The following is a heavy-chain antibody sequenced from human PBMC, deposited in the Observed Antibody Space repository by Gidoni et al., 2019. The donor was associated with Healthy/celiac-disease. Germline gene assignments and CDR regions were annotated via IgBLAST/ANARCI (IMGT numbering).Heavy chain of an antibody. CDR3: ARDSSGYDPYYFDY. Sequence: QVQRVASGGGGAHPGRSLRLSCAPSGFTFSSYGMHWVRQAPGKVLEWLAVIWYDGSNKYYADSVKSRFTISRDNSKHALYLQMNSLRAEDTAVYYCARDSSGYDPYYFDYWGQGTLVTVSS. CDR2: IWYDGSNK. J-gene: IGHJ4*02. D-gene: IGHD5-12*01. CDR1: GFTFSSYG. V-gene: IGHV3-33*01.